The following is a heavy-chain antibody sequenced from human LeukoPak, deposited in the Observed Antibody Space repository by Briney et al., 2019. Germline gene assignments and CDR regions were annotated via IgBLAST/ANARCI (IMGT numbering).Heavy chain of an antibody. CDR2: ITYSGST. Sequence: SETLSVTCTVSDDSIISYYWSWIRQPLGTGLEWIGYITYSGSTNYHLSLKSRVTISIDTSKSQFSLKLRSVTATDTAVYYCARVSWSSSWYWFYSWGQGTLVTVSS. J-gene: IGHJ5*01. CDR1: DDSIISYY. V-gene: IGHV4-59*01. CDR3: ARVSWSSSWYWFYS. D-gene: IGHD6-13*01.